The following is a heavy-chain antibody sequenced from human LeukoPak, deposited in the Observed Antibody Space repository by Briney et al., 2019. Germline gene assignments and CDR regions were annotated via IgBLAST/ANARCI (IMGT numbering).Heavy chain of an antibody. V-gene: IGHV3-64*01. D-gene: IGHD3-10*01. CDR3: ARIRTNYYGSGSYYYYDY. J-gene: IGHJ4*02. Sequence: GGSLRLFCAASGFTFSSYAMHWVRQAPGKGLEYVSAISSNGGSTYYANSVKGRFTISRDNSKNTLYLQMGSLRAEDMAVYYCARIRTNYYGSGSYYYYDYWGQGTLVTVSS. CDR2: ISSNGGST. CDR1: GFTFSSYA.